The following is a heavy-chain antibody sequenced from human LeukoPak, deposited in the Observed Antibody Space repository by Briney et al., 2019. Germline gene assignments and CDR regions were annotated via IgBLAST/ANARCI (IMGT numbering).Heavy chain of an antibody. V-gene: IGHV3-33*06. CDR2: IWYDGSNK. CDR3: AKAYCGGDCYSLVGAIDI. Sequence: GGSLRLSCAASGFTFSSYGMHWVRQAPGKGLEWVAVIWYDGSNKYYADSVKGRFTISRDNSKNTLYLQMNSLRAEDTAVYYCAKAYCGGDCYSLVGAIDIWGQGTMVTVSS. CDR1: GFTFSSYG. J-gene: IGHJ3*02. D-gene: IGHD2-21*02.